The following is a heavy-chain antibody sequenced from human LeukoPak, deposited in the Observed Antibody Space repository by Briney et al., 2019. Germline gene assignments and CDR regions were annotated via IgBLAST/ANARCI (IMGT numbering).Heavy chain of an antibody. CDR3: ARDINSSGWGTFSGMDV. CDR2: VSSGGTT. Sequence: GGSLRLSCIVSGFSVSRNYMSWVRQAPGKGLEWVSSVSSGGTTYYADSVKGRFTISRDNSKNSLDLQMNRLRAEDTAVYYCARDINSSGWGTFSGMDVWGQGTTVTVSS. CDR1: GFSVSRNY. V-gene: IGHV3-66*01. J-gene: IGHJ6*02. D-gene: IGHD6-19*01.